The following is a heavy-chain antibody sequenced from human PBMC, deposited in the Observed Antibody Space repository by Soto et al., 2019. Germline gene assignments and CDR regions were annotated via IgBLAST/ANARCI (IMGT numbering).Heavy chain of an antibody. Sequence: GESLKISCKGSGYSFTSYWIAWVRQMPGKGLEWMGIIYLSDSDTRYSPSFQGWVTISADKSISTAYLQWSSLKASDTAMYYCARYSSGWPYYFDYWGQGTLVAVSS. J-gene: IGHJ4*02. D-gene: IGHD6-19*01. V-gene: IGHV5-51*01. CDR3: ARYSSGWPYYFDY. CDR2: IYLSDSDT. CDR1: GYSFTSYW.